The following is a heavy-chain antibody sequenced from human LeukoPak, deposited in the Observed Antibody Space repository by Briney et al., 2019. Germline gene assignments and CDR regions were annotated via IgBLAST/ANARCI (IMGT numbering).Heavy chain of an antibody. CDR1: GYSFTSYW. V-gene: IGHV5-10-1*01. J-gene: IGHJ6*02. CDR2: IDPSDSYT. CDR3: ARPQKAPPQPNYDFWSGYFGYYYYYGMDV. D-gene: IGHD3-3*01. Sequence: GESLRISCKGSGYSFTSYWISWVRQMPGKGLEWMGRIDPSDSYTNYSPSFQGHVTISADKSISTAYLQWSSLKASDTAMYYCARPQKAPPQPNYDFWSGYFGYYYYYGMDVWGQGTTVTVSS.